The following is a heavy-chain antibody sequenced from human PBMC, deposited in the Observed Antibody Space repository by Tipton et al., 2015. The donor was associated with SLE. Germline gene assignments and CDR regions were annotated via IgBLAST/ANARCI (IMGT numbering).Heavy chain of an antibody. CDR1: GFTFSSYG. V-gene: IGHV3-73*01. D-gene: IGHD2-21*01. CDR2: IRTKPNAYST. CDR3: ARHGPAYCGGDCYSYWYFDL. J-gene: IGHJ2*01. Sequence: SLRLSCAASGFTFSSYGMHWVRQASGKGLEWVGRIRTKPNAYSTSYAASVKGRFTISRDDSKNTTYLQMNSLKTEDTAVYFCARHGPAYCGGDCYSYWYFDLWGRGTLVTVSS.